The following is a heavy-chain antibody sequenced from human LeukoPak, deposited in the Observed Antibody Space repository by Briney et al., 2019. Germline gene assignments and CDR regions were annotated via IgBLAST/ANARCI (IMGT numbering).Heavy chain of an antibody. CDR3: AREGPEENYYPLEAFDI. V-gene: IGHV4-59*01. CDR1: GASITSFY. Sequence: KPSETLSLTCTVSGASITSFYWSWFRQPPGNGLEWIGYIYYSANTNYNPSLKSRVTISADMSKNQFSLKLSSVTAADTAVYYCAREGPEENYYPLEAFDIWGQGTMVTVSS. J-gene: IGHJ3*02. D-gene: IGHD3-10*01. CDR2: IYYSANT.